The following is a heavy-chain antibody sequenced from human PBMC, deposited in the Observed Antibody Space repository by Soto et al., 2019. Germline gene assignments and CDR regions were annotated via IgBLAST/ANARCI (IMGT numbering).Heavy chain of an antibody. J-gene: IGHJ4*02. D-gene: IGHD3-10*01. CDR1: GFTFSSYA. CDR3: AKAQRFGELLPTDY. Sequence: PGGSLRLSCAASGFTFSSYAMSWVRHAPGKGLEWVSAISGSGGSTYYADSVKGRFTISRDNSKNTLYLQMNSLRAEDTAVYYCAKAQRFGELLPTDYWGQGTLVTVSS. V-gene: IGHV3-23*01. CDR2: ISGSGGST.